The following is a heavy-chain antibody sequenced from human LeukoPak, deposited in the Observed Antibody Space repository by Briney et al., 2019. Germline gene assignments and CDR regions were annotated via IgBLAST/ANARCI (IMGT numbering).Heavy chain of an antibody. CDR2: IYYSGST. Sequence: SETLSLTCTVSGGSISSSSYYWGWIRQPPGKGLEWIGSIYYSGSTYYNPSLKSRVTISVDASKNQFSLKLSSVTAADTAVYYCALSAAYYYFDYWGQGTLVTVFS. D-gene: IGHD6-13*01. CDR1: GGSISSSSYY. V-gene: IGHV4-39*01. CDR3: ALSAAYYYFDY. J-gene: IGHJ4*02.